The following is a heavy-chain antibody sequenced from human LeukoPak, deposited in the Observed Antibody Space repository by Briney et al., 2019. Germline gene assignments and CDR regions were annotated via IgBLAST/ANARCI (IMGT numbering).Heavy chain of an antibody. V-gene: IGHV5-51*01. CDR3: ARSTMSLDWFDP. Sequence: GESLKISCKGSGYSFTSYWIGWVRQMPGKGLEWTRTICPGDSDTRYSPSFQGQVTISADKSISTAYLQWSSLKASDTAMYYYARSTMSLDWFDPWGQGTLVTVSS. D-gene: IGHD5/OR15-5a*01. J-gene: IGHJ5*02. CDR1: GYSFTSYW. CDR2: ICPGDSDT.